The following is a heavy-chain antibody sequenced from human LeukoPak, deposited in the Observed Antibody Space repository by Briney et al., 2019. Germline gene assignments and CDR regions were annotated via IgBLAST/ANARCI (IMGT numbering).Heavy chain of an antibody. D-gene: IGHD3-10*01. CDR2: ISSSGSTK. CDR1: GYTFSSYE. Sequence: GGSLRLSCAASGYTFSSYEMNWVRQAPGKGLEWVSYISSSGSTKYYADSVKGRFTISRDNAKNSLYLQMNSLRAEDTAVYYCAREDPMVRGVYYYYYMDVWGKGTTVTISS. V-gene: IGHV3-48*03. J-gene: IGHJ6*03. CDR3: AREDPMVRGVYYYYYMDV.